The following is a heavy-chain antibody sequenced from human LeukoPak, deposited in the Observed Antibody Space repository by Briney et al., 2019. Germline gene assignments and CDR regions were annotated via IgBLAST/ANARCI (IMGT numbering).Heavy chain of an antibody. CDR1: GFTFSSYA. V-gene: IGHV3-23*01. CDR2: IRGSGDGT. CDR3: AKVAGGSWYFEY. J-gene: IGHJ4*02. D-gene: IGHD1-26*01. Sequence: PGESLRLSCAASGFTFSSYAMSWVRQAPGKGLEWVSSIRGSGDGTYFADSVKGRFTISRDNSKNTLFLQMNSLRAEDTAVYYCAKVAGGSWYFEYWGQGALVTVSS.